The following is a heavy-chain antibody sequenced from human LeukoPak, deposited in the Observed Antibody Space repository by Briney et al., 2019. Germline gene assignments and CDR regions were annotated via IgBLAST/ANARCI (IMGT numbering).Heavy chain of an antibody. D-gene: IGHD6-19*01. Sequence: GGSLRLSCAASGFTFSSFWMTWVRQAPGKGLESVATIKRDGSEKYYVDSVEGRFTISRDNAKNSLYLQMNSLRADAKAVYYCAXXGRELAXXXXXXCXSSXPIXSWGQGTLVXVSS. CDR3: AXXGRELAXXXXXXCXSSXPIXS. CDR2: IKRDGSEK. V-gene: IGHV3-7*01. CDR1: GFTFSSFW. J-gene: IGHJ4*02.